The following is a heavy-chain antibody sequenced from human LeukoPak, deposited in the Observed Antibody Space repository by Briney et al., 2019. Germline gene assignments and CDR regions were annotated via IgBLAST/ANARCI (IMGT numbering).Heavy chain of an antibody. D-gene: IGHD3-22*01. J-gene: IGHJ4*02. CDR1: GFIFSSYG. CDR3: ARGSSYYYY. CDR2: IKPGGSEK. V-gene: IGHV3-7*05. Sequence: GGALRLSCAASGFIFSSYGMSWVRQAPGKGLEWVANIKPGGSEKYYVDSVKGRFTISRDNAKDSLYLQMNSLRAEDTAVYYCARGSSYYYYWGQGTLVTVSS.